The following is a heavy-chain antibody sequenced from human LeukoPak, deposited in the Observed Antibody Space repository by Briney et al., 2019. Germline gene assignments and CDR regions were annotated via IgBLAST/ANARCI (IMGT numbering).Heavy chain of an antibody. CDR3: ARSNNIVGATYFDY. D-gene: IGHD1-26*01. J-gene: IGHJ4*02. CDR1: GFTFSNYA. V-gene: IGHV3-64*05. Sequence: GGSLRLSCSASGFTFSNYAIHWVRQAPGKGLEYVSAISSNGGKIYYADSVKGRFTISRDNSKNTLYVQMGRLRAEDMAVYYCARSNNIVGATYFDYWGQGTLVTVSS. CDR2: ISSNGGKI.